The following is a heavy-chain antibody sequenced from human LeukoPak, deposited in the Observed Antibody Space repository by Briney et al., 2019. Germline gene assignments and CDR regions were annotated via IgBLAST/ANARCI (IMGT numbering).Heavy chain of an antibody. CDR1: GNTFSNYG. V-gene: IGHV1-69*13. CDR3: ASTKGTLLWFGELKGWFDP. J-gene: IGHJ5*02. Sequence: GASVKVSCKASGNTFSNYGISWVRQAPGQGLEWMGGIIPIFGTANYAQKFQGRVTITADESTSTAYMELSSLRSEDTAVYYCASTKGTLLWFGELKGWFDPWGQGTLVTVSS. CDR2: IIPIFGTA. D-gene: IGHD3-10*01.